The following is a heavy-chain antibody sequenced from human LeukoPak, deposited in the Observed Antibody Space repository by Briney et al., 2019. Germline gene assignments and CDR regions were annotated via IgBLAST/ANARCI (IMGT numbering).Heavy chain of an antibody. CDR1: GGSITSSPYH. D-gene: IGHD3-22*01. Sequence: PSETLSLTCTVSGGSITSSPYHWAWIRQPPGRGPEWIGTVSHSGATQYNPSLTSRVTISLDTSKNQFSLSLNSVTAADTAVYYCARDLDSSGYYYGYWGQGTLVTVSS. V-gene: IGHV4-39*07. CDR2: VSHSGAT. CDR3: ARDLDSSGYYYGY. J-gene: IGHJ4*02.